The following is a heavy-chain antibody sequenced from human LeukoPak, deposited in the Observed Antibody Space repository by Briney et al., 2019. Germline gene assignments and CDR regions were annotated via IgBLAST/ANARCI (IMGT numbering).Heavy chain of an antibody. CDR3: AKDGLGYCSSDNCVNWLDP. J-gene: IGHJ5*02. V-gene: IGHV3-23*01. D-gene: IGHD2-2*01. CDR1: GFTFSNYV. CDR2: ISGSGGST. Sequence: GGSLRLSCAASGFTFSNYVMTWVRQAPGKGLEWVSVISGSGGSTYYADSVKGRFTISRDNAKKTLYVQMNSLRAEDTAVYYCAKDGLGYCSSDNCVNWLDPWGQGTLVTVSS.